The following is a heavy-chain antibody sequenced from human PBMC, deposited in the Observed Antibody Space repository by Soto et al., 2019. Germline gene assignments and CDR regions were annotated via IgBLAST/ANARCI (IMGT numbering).Heavy chain of an antibody. J-gene: IGHJ4*02. CDR2: ISGSGGST. D-gene: IGHD6-6*01. CDR1: GFTFSSYA. V-gene: IGHV3-23*01. CDR3: AKDLAALPDPMWY. Sequence: GGSLRLSCAASGFTFSSYAISWVRQAPGKGLEWVSAISGSGGSTYYADSVKGRFTISRDNSKNTLYLQMNSLRAEDTAVYYCAKDLAALPDPMWYWGQGTLVTVSS.